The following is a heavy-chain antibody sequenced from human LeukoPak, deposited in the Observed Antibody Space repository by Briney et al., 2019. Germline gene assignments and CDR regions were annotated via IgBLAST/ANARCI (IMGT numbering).Heavy chain of an antibody. CDR2: INPNSGGT. CDR1: GYTFTGYY. J-gene: IGHJ4*02. Sequence: ASVKVSCKASGYTFTGYYMHWVRQAPGQGLEWMGWINPNSGGTNYAQKFQGRVTMTRDTSISTAYMELSRLRSDDTAVYYCAREGVGYCSSTSCYRGSGYFDYWGQGTPVTVSS. D-gene: IGHD2-2*02. CDR3: AREGVGYCSSTSCYRGSGYFDY. V-gene: IGHV1-2*02.